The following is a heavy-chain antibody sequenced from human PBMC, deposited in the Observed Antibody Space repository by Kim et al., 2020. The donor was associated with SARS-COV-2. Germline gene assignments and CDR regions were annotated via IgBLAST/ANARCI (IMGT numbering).Heavy chain of an antibody. Sequence: GGSLRLSCAASGFTFSNAWMSWVRQAPGKGLEWVGLIKSKTNGGTTDYAAPVKGRFTISRDDSENTLYLQMNSLKTDDTALYYCTNLGYCSGGSCPTYYYSGMDVWGQGTTVTVSS. D-gene: IGHD2-15*01. CDR3: TNLGYCSGGSCPTYYYSGMDV. CDR2: IKSKTNGGTT. J-gene: IGHJ6*02. V-gene: IGHV3-15*01. CDR1: GFTFSNAW.